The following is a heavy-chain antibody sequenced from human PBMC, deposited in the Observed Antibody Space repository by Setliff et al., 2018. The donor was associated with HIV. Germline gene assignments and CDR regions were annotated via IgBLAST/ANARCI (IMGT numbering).Heavy chain of an antibody. CDR2: IHYSGNT. CDR1: GGSISSGGYY. Sequence: SETLSLTCTVSGGSISSGGYYWSWIRQHPGKGLEWIGYIHYSGNTYNNPYLNSRIRISVDMSKNKFSLKLISLTAADTAVYYCARGGLGVVTSFDSLGPGTLVTVSS. D-gene: IGHD3-3*01. V-gene: IGHV4-31*03. CDR3: ARGGLGVVTSFDS. J-gene: IGHJ4*02.